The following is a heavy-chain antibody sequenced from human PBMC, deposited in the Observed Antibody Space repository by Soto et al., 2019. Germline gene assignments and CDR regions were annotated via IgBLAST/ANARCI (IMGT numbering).Heavy chain of an antibody. CDR3: ARDISTNSHYLLDY. Sequence: QVQLVESGGGVVQPGRSLRLSCAGSGFTFSRYGMHWVRQAPGKGLEWVAVIWYDGSIQYYGDSVEGQFIISSDDSKNTLYLQMNGLRAEDTAIYYCARDISTNSHYLLDYWGQRTLVTVSS. V-gene: IGHV3-33*01. CDR1: GFTFSRYG. CDR2: IWYDGSIQ. D-gene: IGHD2-8*01. J-gene: IGHJ4*02.